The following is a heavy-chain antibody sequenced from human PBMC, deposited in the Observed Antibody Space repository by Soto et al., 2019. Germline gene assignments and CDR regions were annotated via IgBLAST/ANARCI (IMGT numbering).Heavy chain of an antibody. D-gene: IGHD3-16*01. V-gene: IGHV3-23*01. J-gene: IGHJ3*02. Sequence: PGGSLRLSCAASGFTFSSYAMSWVRQAPGKGLEWVSAISGSGGSTYYADSVKGRFTISRDNSKNTLYLQMNSLRAEDTAVYYCAKAFYDYIWGSHPTSAFDIWGQGTMVTVSS. CDR3: AKAFYDYIWGSHPTSAFDI. CDR1: GFTFSSYA. CDR2: ISGSGGST.